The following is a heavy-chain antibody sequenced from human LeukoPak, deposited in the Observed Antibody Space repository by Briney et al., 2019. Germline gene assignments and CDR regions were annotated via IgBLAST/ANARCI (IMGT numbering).Heavy chain of an antibody. J-gene: IGHJ6*03. CDR2: FSSSSSYI. CDR1: VFPFSSSS. D-gene: IGHD5-18*01. V-gene: IGHV3-21*01. Sequence: PGGSLLLSCAASVFPFSSSSMSWVRWARGWGLGWVSSFSSSSSYIYYADSVKGRFTISRDNAKNSLYLQMNSLRAEDTAVYYCARWIQLWSEGYYYMDVWGKGTTVTISS. CDR3: ARWIQLWSEGYYYMDV.